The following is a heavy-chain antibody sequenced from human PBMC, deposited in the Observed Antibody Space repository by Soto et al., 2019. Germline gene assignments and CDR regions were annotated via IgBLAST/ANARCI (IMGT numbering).Heavy chain of an antibody. CDR3: ARAKEDYYGSGSWRIDS. V-gene: IGHV4-31*03. D-gene: IGHD3-10*01. Sequence: QVQLQESGPGLVKPSQTRSLTCTVTGGCISSGGYYWSWIRQHPGKGLEWIGYIYYSGSTYYNPCLKSRVLISVDTSKNQFSLKLSSVTAADTAVYYCARAKEDYYGSGSWRIDSWGQGTLVTVSS. J-gene: IGHJ4*02. CDR1: GGCISSGGYY. CDR2: IYYSGST.